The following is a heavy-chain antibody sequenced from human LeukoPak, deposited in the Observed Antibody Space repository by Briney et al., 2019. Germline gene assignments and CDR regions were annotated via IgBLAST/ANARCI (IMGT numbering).Heavy chain of an antibody. CDR1: DRTVTFPY. D-gene: IGHD3-3*01. J-gene: IGHJ4*02. CDR2: IYSDGNT. V-gene: IGHV3-53*01. Sequence: GGSLRLSCAASDRTVTFPYMSWVRQAPGKGLEWVSVIYSDGNTFYTDSVKDRFTISRDSSRTTLYLQMNSLRPEDTAVYYCASSFRFFAWGQGTLVTVSS. CDR3: ASSFRFFA.